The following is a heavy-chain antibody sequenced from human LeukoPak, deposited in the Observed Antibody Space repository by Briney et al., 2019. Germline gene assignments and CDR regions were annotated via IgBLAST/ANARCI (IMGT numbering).Heavy chain of an antibody. D-gene: IGHD6-13*01. V-gene: IGHV3-30*02. Sequence: PGGSLRLSCAASGFTFSSYGMYWVRQAPGKGLEWVAFIRYDGSNKYYADSVKGRFTISRDNSKNTLYLQMNSLRAEDTAVYYCAKEQNSGIGAAGTLLWGQGTLVTVSS. CDR1: GFTFSSYG. CDR2: IRYDGSNK. CDR3: AKEQNSGIGAAGTLL. J-gene: IGHJ4*02.